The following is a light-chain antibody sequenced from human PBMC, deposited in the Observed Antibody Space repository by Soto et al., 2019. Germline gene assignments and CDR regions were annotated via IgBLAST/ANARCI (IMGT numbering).Light chain of an antibody. CDR1: SSDVGGYNY. J-gene: IGLJ2*01. CDR2: DVS. CDR3: SSYTSSSLVV. V-gene: IGLV2-14*01. Sequence: QSALTQPASVSGSPGQSIPISCTGTSSDVGGYNYVSWYQQHPGKAPKLMIYDVSNRPSGVSNRCSGANSGNTASLTISGLQAEDEADYYFSSYTSSSLVVFGGGTKLTVL.